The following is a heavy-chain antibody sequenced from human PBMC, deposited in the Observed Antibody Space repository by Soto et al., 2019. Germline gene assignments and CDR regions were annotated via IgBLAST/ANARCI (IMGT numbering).Heavy chain of an antibody. CDR3: AKDLATTFGVLTRLMGGMDV. V-gene: IGHV3-23*01. D-gene: IGHD3-3*01. J-gene: IGHJ6*02. CDR2: ISGSGGRT. CDR1: GFTFSTYA. Sequence: GGSLRLSCAASGFTFSTYAMSWVRQAPGKGLEWVSVISGSGGRTNYADSVKGRFTISRDNSKNTLYLQMNSLRAEDTAVYYCAKDLATTFGVLTRLMGGMDVWGPGTTVTVSS.